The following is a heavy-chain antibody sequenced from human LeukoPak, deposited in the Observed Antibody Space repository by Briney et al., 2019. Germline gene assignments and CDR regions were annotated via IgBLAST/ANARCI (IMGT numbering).Heavy chain of an antibody. D-gene: IGHD6-6*01. V-gene: IGHV1-2*02. CDR3: ARYSSSVAWNYYYYYYMDV. Sequence: ASVKVSCKASGYTFTGYYMHWVRQAPGQGLEWMGWINPNSGGTNYAQKFQGRVTMTRDTSISTAYMELCRLRSDDTAVYYCARYSSSVAWNYYYYYYMDVWGKGTTVTVSS. CDR2: INPNSGGT. CDR1: GYTFTGYY. J-gene: IGHJ6*03.